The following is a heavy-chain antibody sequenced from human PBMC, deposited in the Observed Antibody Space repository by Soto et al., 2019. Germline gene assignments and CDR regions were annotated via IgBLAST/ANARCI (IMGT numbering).Heavy chain of an antibody. Sequence: GALRLSCAASDFIFSNYAVSWVRQAPGRGLEWVASISDKSGSTKYADSVKGRFTISRDNSQNTLFLHMNSLRAEDTAVYYCARLPYSYVSLYFFDFWGQGSLVTVSS. J-gene: IGHJ4*02. CDR2: ISDKSGST. D-gene: IGHD5-18*01. CDR1: DFIFSNYA. V-gene: IGHV3-23*01. CDR3: ARLPYSYVSLYFFDF.